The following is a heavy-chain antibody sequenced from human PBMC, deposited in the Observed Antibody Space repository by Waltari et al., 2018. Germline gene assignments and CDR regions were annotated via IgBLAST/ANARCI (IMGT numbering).Heavy chain of an antibody. CDR2: ISGSGGST. D-gene: IGHD2-2*02. CDR3: AKEEWDCSSTSCYTCFDY. V-gene: IGHV3-23*01. Sequence: EVQLLESGGGLVQPGGSLRLSCAASGFTFSSYAMSWVRQAPGKGLEWVSAISGSGGSTYYADSGKGRFTISSDNSKNTRYLQMNSLRAEDTAVYYCAKEEWDCSSTSCYTCFDYWGQGTLVTVSS. CDR1: GFTFSSYA. J-gene: IGHJ4*02.